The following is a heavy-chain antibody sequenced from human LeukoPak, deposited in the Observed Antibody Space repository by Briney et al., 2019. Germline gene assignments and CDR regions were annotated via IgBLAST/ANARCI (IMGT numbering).Heavy chain of an antibody. J-gene: IGHJ3*02. D-gene: IGHD4-17*01. CDR3: ARDKVGDYDAFDI. Sequence: PGRSLRLSCAASGFTLSSYGMHWVRQAPGKGLEWVAFMSYDGRNKYYIDSVKGRFTISRDISKNTLYLQMDSLRAEDTAVYYCARDKVGDYDAFDIWGQGTMVTVSS. V-gene: IGHV3-30*03. CDR1: GFTLSSYG. CDR2: MSYDGRNK.